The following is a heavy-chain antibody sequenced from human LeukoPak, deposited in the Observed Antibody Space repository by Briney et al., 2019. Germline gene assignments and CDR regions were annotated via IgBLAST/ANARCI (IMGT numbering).Heavy chain of an antibody. CDR3: ARYYGGNSNFDY. D-gene: IGHD4-23*01. Sequence: SETLSLTCTVSGGSISSGTHYWSWVRQPPGKGLEWIGYISYSGSTYYNPSLKSRVTISIDTSKSQFSLKLSSVTAADTAVYYCARYYGGNSNFDYWGQGTLVTVSS. CDR1: GGSISSGTHY. J-gene: IGHJ4*02. CDR2: ISYSGST. V-gene: IGHV4-30-4*01.